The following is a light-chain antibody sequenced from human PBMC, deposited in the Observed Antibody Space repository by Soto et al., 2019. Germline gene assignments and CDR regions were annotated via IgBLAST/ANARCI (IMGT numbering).Light chain of an antibody. Sequence: QSVLTQPPSVSAAPVQKVTISCSGSSSNIGKSHVSWYQHLPGTAPKLLIYDTYKRPSGIPDRLYGSKSGTAATLDITGLQTGDEADYYCATWDDSLSAAVFGPGTKVTVL. V-gene: IGLV1-51*01. CDR1: SSNIGKSH. CDR3: ATWDDSLSAAV. CDR2: DTY. J-gene: IGLJ1*01.